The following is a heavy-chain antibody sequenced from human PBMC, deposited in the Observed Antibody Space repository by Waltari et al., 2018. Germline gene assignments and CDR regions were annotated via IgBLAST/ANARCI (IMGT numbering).Heavy chain of an antibody. CDR2: IYSGGST. J-gene: IGHJ4*02. V-gene: IGHV3-23*03. D-gene: IGHD6-19*01. CDR3: AKEEWLGY. Sequence: EVQLLESGGGLVQPGGSLRLSCAASGFTFSSSAMSWVRQAPGKGLEWVSVIYSGGSTYYADSVKGRFTISRDNSKNTLYLQMNSLRAEDTAVYYCAKEEWLGYWGQGTLVTVSS. CDR1: GFTFSSSA.